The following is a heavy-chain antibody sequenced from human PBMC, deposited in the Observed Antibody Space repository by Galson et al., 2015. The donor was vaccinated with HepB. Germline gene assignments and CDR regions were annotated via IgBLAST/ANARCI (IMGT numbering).Heavy chain of an antibody. D-gene: IGHD2-15*01. V-gene: IGHV2-70*11. CDR1: GFSLATSGLS. CDR2: IDWDDDK. J-gene: IGHJ6*02. CDR3: ARMGGYCSGGRCYRVGMDV. Sequence: PALVKPTQTLTLTCTFSGFSLATSGLSVSWIRQPPGKALEWLARIDWDDDKYYITSLKTRVTISKDTPKNQVGLTITNMDPVDTGTYYCARMGGYCSGGRCYRVGMDVWGQGTTVTVSS.